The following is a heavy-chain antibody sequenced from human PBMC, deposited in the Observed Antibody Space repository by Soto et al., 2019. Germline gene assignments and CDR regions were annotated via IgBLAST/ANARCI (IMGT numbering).Heavy chain of an antibody. CDR1: GFTFSTYV. CDR2: TSYDGSNK. D-gene: IGHD2-15*01. CDR3: ARDRSVVVVPATPDY. J-gene: IGHJ4*02. V-gene: IGHV3-30-3*01. Sequence: QVPLVESGGGVVQPGRSLRLSCAASGFTFSTYVMHWVRQAPGKGLEWVALTSYDGSNKYYADSVKGRFTIARDNSKNRLYLQMNSLRAEDTAVYYCARDRSVVVVPATPDYWGQGTLVTVSS.